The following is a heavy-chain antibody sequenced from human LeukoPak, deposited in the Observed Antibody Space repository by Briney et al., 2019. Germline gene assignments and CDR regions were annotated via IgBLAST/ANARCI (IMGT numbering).Heavy chain of an antibody. Sequence: PSETLSLTCTVSGGSISSYYWSWIRQPPGKGLEWIGYIYYSGSTNYNPSLTSRVTISVDTSKNQFSLKLSSVTAADTAVYYCARSRGYSYGYFDIWGQGTMVTVSS. CDR2: IYYSGST. J-gene: IGHJ3*02. CDR1: GGSISSYY. CDR3: ARSRGYSYGYFDI. V-gene: IGHV4-59*01. D-gene: IGHD5-18*01.